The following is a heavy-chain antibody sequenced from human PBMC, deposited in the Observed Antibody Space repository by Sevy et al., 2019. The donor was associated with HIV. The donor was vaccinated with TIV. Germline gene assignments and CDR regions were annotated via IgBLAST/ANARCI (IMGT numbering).Heavy chain of an antibody. D-gene: IGHD3-3*01. CDR2: IWYDGSNK. J-gene: IGHJ6*02. CDR1: GFTFSSYG. V-gene: IGHV3-33*01. Sequence: GGSLRLSCAASGFTFSSYGMHWVRQAPGKGLEWVAVIWYDGSNKYYADSVKGRFTISRDNSKNTLYLQMNSLRAEDTAVYYCARAGIRFLEWLLFGMDVWGQGTTVTVSS. CDR3: ARAGIRFLEWLLFGMDV.